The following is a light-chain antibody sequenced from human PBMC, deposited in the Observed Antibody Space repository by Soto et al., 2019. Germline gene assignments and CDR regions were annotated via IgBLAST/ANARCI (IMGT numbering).Light chain of an antibody. Sequence: EIVFTQSPCTLSLSPGERATLSCRASQSVTSNYLAWYQQKSGQAPRLLIYGASSRATGIPDRFSGSGSGTDFTLTIRRLEPEDFAVYYCQQYGSSPLTFGGGTKVDIK. J-gene: IGKJ4*01. V-gene: IGKV3-20*01. CDR1: QSVTSNY. CDR2: GAS. CDR3: QQYGSSPLT.